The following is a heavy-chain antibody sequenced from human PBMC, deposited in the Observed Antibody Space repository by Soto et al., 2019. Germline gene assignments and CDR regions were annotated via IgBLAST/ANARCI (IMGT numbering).Heavy chain of an antibody. Sequence: SVKVSCKASGGTFSSYAISWVRQAPGQGLEWMGGIIPIFGTANYAQKFQGRVTITADGSTSTAYMELSSLRSEDTAVYYCARVGHNDMVRGVTYYYYYGMDVWGQGTTVTVSS. CDR1: GGTFSSYA. CDR2: IIPIFGTA. J-gene: IGHJ6*02. V-gene: IGHV1-69*13. D-gene: IGHD3-10*01. CDR3: ARVGHNDMVRGVTYYYYYGMDV.